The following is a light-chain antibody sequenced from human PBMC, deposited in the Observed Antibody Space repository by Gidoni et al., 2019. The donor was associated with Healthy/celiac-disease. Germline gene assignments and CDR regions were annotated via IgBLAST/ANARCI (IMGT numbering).Light chain of an antibody. CDR2: DAS. Sequence: DIQMTQSPSTLSASVGDRVTITCRASQSLSSWLAWYQPKPGKAPKLLIYDASSLESGVPSRFSGSGSGTEFTRTSSSLQPDDFATYYCQQYNSYSWTFGQGTKVEI. CDR1: QSLSSW. J-gene: IGKJ1*01. CDR3: QQYNSYSWT. V-gene: IGKV1-5*01.